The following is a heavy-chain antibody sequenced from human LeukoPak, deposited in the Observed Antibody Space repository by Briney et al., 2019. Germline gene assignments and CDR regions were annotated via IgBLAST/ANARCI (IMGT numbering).Heavy chain of an antibody. CDR2: ISGSGGST. Sequence: GGSLRLSCAASGFTFSSYAMSWVRQAPGKGLEWVSAISGSGGSTYYADSVKGRFTISRDNSKYTLYLQMNSLRAEDTAVYYCAKDRHPVSVATGDAFDIWGQGTMVTVSS. CDR1: GFTFSSYA. V-gene: IGHV3-23*01. CDR3: AKDRHPVSVATGDAFDI. D-gene: IGHD5-12*01. J-gene: IGHJ3*02.